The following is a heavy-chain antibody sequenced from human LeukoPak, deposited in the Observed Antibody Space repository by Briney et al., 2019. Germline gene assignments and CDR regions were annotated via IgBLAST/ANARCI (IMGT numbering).Heavy chain of an antibody. V-gene: IGHV3-23*01. CDR2: ISGSGGST. Sequence: GGSLRLSCAASGFTFSSYAMSWVRQAPGKGLEWVSAISGSGGSTYYADSVKGRFTISRDNSKNTLYLQMNSLRAEDTAVYYCAKGRGPLLWEYYFGYWGQGTLVTVSS. CDR3: AKGRGPLLWEYYFGY. D-gene: IGHD3-10*01. J-gene: IGHJ4*02. CDR1: GFTFSSYA.